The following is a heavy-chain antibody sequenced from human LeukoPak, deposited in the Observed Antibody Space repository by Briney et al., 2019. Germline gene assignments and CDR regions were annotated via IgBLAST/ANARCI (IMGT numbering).Heavy chain of an antibody. Sequence: GASVKVSCKASGYTFTGYYMHWVRPAPGQGLEWMGWINPNSGGTNYAQKFQGRVTMTRDTSISTAYMELSRLRSDDTAVYYCARGQEGLRYYDFWSGYRYDAFDIWGQGTMVTVSS. CDR3: ARGQEGLRYYDFWSGYRYDAFDI. CDR2: INPNSGGT. CDR1: GYTFTGYY. V-gene: IGHV1-2*02. J-gene: IGHJ3*02. D-gene: IGHD3-3*01.